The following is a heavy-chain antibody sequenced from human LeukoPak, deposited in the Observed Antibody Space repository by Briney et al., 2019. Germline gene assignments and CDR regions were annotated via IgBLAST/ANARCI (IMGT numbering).Heavy chain of an antibody. CDR1: GYTFTSNY. Sequence: ASVKVSCKASGYTFTSNYIHWVRQAPGQGLEWMGMIYPGDGSTSYAQKFQGRVTVTRDTSTSTVHMELSGLRSEDTAVYYCARDQEGFDYWGQGTLVTVSS. CDR3: ARDQEGFDY. V-gene: IGHV1-46*01. CDR2: IYPGDGST. J-gene: IGHJ4*02.